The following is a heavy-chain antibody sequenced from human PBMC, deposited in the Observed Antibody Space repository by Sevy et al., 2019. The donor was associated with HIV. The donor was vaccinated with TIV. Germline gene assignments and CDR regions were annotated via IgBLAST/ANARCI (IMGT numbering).Heavy chain of an antibody. CDR3: AHNGRDSYYRGIV. J-gene: IGHJ4*02. CDR1: GLSLNTRGVG. Sequence: SGPTLVKPTQTLTLTCTLSGLSLNTRGVGVGWIRQPPGKALEWLALIYWDDITYYRPSRKSRLTITRDTSENQVVVLTMTNMDPVDTATYYCAHNGRDSYYRGIVWGQGVLVTVSS. CDR2: IYWDDIT. D-gene: IGHD1-26*01. V-gene: IGHV2-5*02.